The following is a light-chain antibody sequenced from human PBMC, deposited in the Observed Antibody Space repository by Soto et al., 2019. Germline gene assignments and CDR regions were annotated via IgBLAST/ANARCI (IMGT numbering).Light chain of an antibody. Sequence: IKMTQSPSSVSASVGERVTITRRASQGITNRLAWYQQKPGKTPKLLIYEASSLQSGVPSRISGSGSGTDFTLTICSLQPEDFATYYCQQAKCLRITFCQGTRLETK. J-gene: IGKJ5*01. V-gene: IGKV1D-12*01. CDR1: QGITNR. CDR2: EAS. CDR3: QQAKCLRIT.